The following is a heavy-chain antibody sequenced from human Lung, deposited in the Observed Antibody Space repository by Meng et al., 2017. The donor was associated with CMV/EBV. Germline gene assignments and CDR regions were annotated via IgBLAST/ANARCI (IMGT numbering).Heavy chain of an antibody. CDR3: ARARSPTHFDY. CDR2: IGTVGDT. Sequence: GGSLRLSCTASGFTFSTYDFHWVRQPTGKGLEWVSSIGTVGDTYSIGSVKGRFIISREDAKNSVYLQMNGLRDGDTGLYYCARARSPTHFDYWGQGERVTGSS. CDR1: GFTFSTYD. J-gene: IGHJ4*02. V-gene: IGHV3-13*01.